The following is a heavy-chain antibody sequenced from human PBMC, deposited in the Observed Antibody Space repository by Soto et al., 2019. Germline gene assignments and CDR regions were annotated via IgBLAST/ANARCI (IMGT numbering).Heavy chain of an antibody. J-gene: IGHJ3*02. V-gene: IGHV3-23*01. CDR3: AKGNSWSPALVLDI. Sequence: EVQLLESGGGLVQPGGSLRLSCAASGFTFRSYAMNWVRQAPGKGLEWVSAISGSAGSTYCADSVKARFTISRDTSKNTLYLQMNSLRAEDTAVYYCAKGNSWSPALVLDIWGQGTMVTVSS. CDR1: GFTFRSYA. CDR2: ISGSAGST. D-gene: IGHD1-7*01.